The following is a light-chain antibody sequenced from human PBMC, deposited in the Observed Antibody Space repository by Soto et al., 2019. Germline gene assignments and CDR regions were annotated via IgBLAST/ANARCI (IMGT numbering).Light chain of an antibody. Sequence: EIVMRQSPATLSVSPGQRATLSCRASHRVSSYLAWYQQKPGQAPRLPIYATSTRATGIPARFSGSGPGTEFTLSISSLQSEDFAVYYCKQYKEWPPFTFGQGTRLEIK. CDR2: ATS. CDR1: HRVSSY. J-gene: IGKJ5*01. V-gene: IGKV3-15*01. CDR3: KQYKEWPPFT.